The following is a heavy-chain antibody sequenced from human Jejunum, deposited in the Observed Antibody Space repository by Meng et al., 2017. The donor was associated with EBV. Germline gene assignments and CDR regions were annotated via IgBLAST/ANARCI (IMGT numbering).Heavy chain of an antibody. Sequence: QGQLHESGPGLVKPLGTLSLTWAVSGGSISSSNWWSWVRQPPGKGPEWIGEIFHIGTTNYNPTLKSRVTMSVDKSKNHFSLKLTSVTAADTAVYYCARDGGPSGSYAYWFDPWGQGTLVTVSS. V-gene: IGHV4-4*02. D-gene: IGHD1-26*01. CDR3: ARDGGPSGSYAYWFDP. CDR2: IFHIGTT. CDR1: GGSISSSNW. J-gene: IGHJ5*02.